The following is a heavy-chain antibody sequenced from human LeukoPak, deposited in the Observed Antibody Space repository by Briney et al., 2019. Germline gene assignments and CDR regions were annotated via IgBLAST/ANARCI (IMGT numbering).Heavy chain of an antibody. CDR3: ARSRREQLVFLGAFDI. CDR1: GGSISRGAYY. Sequence: PSETLSLTCTVSGGSISRGAYYWSWIRQPPGKGLEWIGEINHSGSTNYNPSLKSRVTISVDTSKNQFSLKLSSVTAADTAVYYCARSRREQLVFLGAFDIWGQGTMVTVSS. D-gene: IGHD6-13*01. J-gene: IGHJ3*02. V-gene: IGHV4-34*01. CDR2: INHSGST.